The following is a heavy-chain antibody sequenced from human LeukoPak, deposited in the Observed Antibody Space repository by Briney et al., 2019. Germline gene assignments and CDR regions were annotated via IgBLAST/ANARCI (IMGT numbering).Heavy chain of an antibody. CDR3: ARDGDTVLTRGYYYYMDV. V-gene: IGHV3-21*01. D-gene: IGHD4-23*01. CDR2: ITSSSSYK. CDR1: GFTFSSYT. J-gene: IGHJ6*03. Sequence: GGSLRLSCAASGFTFSSYTMNWVRQAPGKGPEWVSSITSSSSYKYYADSVKGRFTISRDNARNSLYLQMNSLRAEDTALSYCARDGDTVLTRGYYYYMDVWGKGTTVTVSS.